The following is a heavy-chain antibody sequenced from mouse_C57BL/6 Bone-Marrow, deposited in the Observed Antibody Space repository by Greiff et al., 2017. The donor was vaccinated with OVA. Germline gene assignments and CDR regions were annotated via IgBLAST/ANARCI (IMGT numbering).Heavy chain of an antibody. Sequence: EVKVVESGGDLVKPGGPLKLSFAASGFPFSGFALSWFRRPPNKRLGWFATFISGGGYTYYPDSVKGRFTISRDNAKNTLYLQMSSLKSEDTAMYYCARQLRLLSYAMDYWGQGTSVTVSS. CDR2: FISGGGYT. D-gene: IGHD3-2*02. CDR3: ARQLRLLSYAMDY. V-gene: IGHV5-6*01. J-gene: IGHJ4*01. CDR1: GFPFSGFA.